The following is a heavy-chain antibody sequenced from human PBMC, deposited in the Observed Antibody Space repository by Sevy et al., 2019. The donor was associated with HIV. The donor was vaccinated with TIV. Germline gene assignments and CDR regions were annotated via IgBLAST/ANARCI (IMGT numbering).Heavy chain of an antibody. CDR2: IKRDGSEK. Sequence: LSLTCAASGFTFSSYWMSWVRQAPGKGLEWVANIKRDGSEKYYVDSVKGRFTISRDNAKNSLYLQMNSLRAEDTAVYYCARDCSSTSCLWGLDVWGQGTTVTVSS. CDR3: ARDCSSTSCLWGLDV. D-gene: IGHD2-2*01. CDR1: GFTFSSYW. J-gene: IGHJ6*02. V-gene: IGHV3-7*03.